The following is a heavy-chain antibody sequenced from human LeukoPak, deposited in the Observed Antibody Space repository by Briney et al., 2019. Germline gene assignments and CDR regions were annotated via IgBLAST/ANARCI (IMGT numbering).Heavy chain of an antibody. CDR1: GGSISSSNW. Sequence: SETLSLTCAVSGGSISSSNWWSWVRQPPGKGLEWIGEIYHSGSTNYNPSPKSRVTISVDKSKNQFSLKLSSVTAADTAVYYCARDTREYQLLLDYYYYYGMDVWGQGTTVTVSS. CDR3: ARDTREYQLLLDYYYYYGMDV. D-gene: IGHD2-2*01. V-gene: IGHV4-4*02. J-gene: IGHJ6*02. CDR2: IYHSGST.